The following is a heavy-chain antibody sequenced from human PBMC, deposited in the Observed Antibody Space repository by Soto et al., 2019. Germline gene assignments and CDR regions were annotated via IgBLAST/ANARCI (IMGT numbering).Heavy chain of an antibody. J-gene: IGHJ6*02. V-gene: IGHV1-69*13. CDR2: IIPIFGTA. CDR1: GGTFSSYA. CDR3: ARVDWPYYDFWGGYISGMDV. Sequence: SVKVSCKASGGTFSSYAISWVRQAPGQGLEWMGGIIPIFGTANYAQKFQGRVTITADESTSTAYMELSSLRSEDTAVYYCARVDWPYYDFWGGYISGMDVWGQGTTVTVSS. D-gene: IGHD3-3*01.